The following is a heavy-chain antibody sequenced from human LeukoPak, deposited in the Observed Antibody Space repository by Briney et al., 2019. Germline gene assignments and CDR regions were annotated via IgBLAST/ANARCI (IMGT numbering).Heavy chain of an antibody. Sequence: ASVKVSCXASGYTFTGYYIHWLRQAPGQGLEWMGRINPNSGGTNYAQKFQGRVTMTRDTSISTAYMELSRLKSDDTAVYYCARVGVDLWFDPWGQGTLVTVSS. J-gene: IGHJ5*02. CDR3: ARVGVDLWFDP. CDR2: INPNSGGT. V-gene: IGHV1-2*06. CDR1: GYTFTGYY. D-gene: IGHD3/OR15-3a*01.